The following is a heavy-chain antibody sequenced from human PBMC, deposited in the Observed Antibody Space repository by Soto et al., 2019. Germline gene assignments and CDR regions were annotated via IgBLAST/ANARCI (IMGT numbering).Heavy chain of an antibody. CDR2: ISDDGKNT. CDR3: AKGLWSSSWYVDH. Sequence: QVQLVESGGGVVQPGRSLRLSCTASGFSFSTYGMHWVRQAPGRGPQWVAVISDDGKNTYYEDTVKGRFTISRDNSRNTVYLQMNSLRLEDTAIYYCAKGLWSSSWYVDHWGQGVLATVSS. CDR1: GFSFSTYG. J-gene: IGHJ5*02. V-gene: IGHV3-30*18. D-gene: IGHD6-13*01.